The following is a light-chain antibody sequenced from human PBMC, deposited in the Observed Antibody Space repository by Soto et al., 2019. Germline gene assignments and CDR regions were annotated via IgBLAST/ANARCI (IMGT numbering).Light chain of an antibody. CDR3: QQYKNWPPYT. CDR2: GAS. J-gene: IGKJ2*01. Sequence: EIVMTQSPATLSVSPGERATLSCRASQSVSSDLAWYQQKPGQAPRLLIYGASTRATGIPARFSGSGSGTEFTLIISSLQSEDFAVYYCQQYKNWPPYTFGQGTNLEIK. CDR1: QSVSSD. V-gene: IGKV3-15*01.